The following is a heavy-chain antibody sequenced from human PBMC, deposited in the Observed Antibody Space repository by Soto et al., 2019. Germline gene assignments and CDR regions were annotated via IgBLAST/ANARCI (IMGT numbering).Heavy chain of an antibody. V-gene: IGHV3-21*01. CDR1: GFTFSSYS. D-gene: IGHD6-19*01. CDR3: ATDPSVAGGSYYFDY. J-gene: IGHJ4*02. CDR2: ISSSSSYI. Sequence: EVQLVESGGGLVKPGGSLRLSCAASGFTFSSYSMNWVRQAPGKGLEWVSSISSSSSYIYYADSVKGRFTISRDNAKNSLYLQMNSLRAEDTAVSYCATDPSVAGGSYYFDYWGQGTLVTVSS.